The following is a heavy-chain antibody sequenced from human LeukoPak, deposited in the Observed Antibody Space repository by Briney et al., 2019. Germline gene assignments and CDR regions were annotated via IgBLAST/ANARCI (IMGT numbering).Heavy chain of an antibody. Sequence: GGSLRLSCAASGFTFTSYGMHWVRQAPGKGLVWVSRINRDGSSTSYADTVKGRFTLSRDNAKNTPYLQMNSLRAEDTAVYYCAKGGGYSYGSFDYWGQGTLVTVSS. CDR3: AKGGGYSYGSFDY. CDR2: INRDGSST. V-gene: IGHV3-74*01. D-gene: IGHD5-18*01. CDR1: GFTFTSYG. J-gene: IGHJ4*02.